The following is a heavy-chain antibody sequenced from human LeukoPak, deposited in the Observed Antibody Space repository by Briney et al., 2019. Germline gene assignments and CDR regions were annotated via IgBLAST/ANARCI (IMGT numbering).Heavy chain of an antibody. CDR2: INHSGST. CDR1: GGSFSGYY. D-gene: IGHD6-13*01. CDR3: ARGWRIASIDY. Sequence: PSETLSLTCAVYGGSFSGYYWSWIRQPPGKGLEWIGEINHSGSTNYNPSLKSRVTISVDTSKNQFSLKLSSVTAADTAVYYCARGWRIASIDYWGQGTLVTVSS. V-gene: IGHV4-34*01. J-gene: IGHJ4*02.